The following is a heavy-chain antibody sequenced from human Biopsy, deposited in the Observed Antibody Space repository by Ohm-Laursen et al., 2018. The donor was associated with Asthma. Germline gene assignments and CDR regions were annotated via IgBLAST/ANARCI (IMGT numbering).Heavy chain of an antibody. CDR2: ISPVFGST. D-gene: IGHD6-13*01. J-gene: IGHJ6*02. Sequence: SSVKVSCKASGGTFGNYAISWVRQAPGLGLEWMGGISPVFGSTNIAQKFQGRVTISADIFTKTAYLEVSSLRSDDTAVYYCASPSSSREILYFYYNMDIWGQGTTVIVS. CDR1: GGTFGNYA. CDR3: ASPSSSREILYFYYNMDI. V-gene: IGHV1-69*06.